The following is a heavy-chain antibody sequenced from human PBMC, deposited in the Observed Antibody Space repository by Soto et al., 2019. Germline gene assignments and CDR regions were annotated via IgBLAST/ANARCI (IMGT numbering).Heavy chain of an antibody. CDR2: INHSGST. V-gene: IGHV4-34*01. J-gene: IGHJ6*03. D-gene: IGHD3-3*01. Sequence: SETLSLTCAVYGGSFSGYYWSWIRQPPGKGLEWIGEINHSGSTNYNPSLKSRVTISVDTSKNQFSLKLSSVTAADTAVYYCARGTRDGVVIYYYYYYMDVWGKGTTVTVSS. CDR3: ARGTRDGVVIYYYYYYMDV. CDR1: GGSFSGYY.